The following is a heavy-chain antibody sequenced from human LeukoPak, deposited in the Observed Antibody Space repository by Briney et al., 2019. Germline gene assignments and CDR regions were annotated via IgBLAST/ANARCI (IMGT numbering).Heavy chain of an antibody. CDR3: ARHPAPGVREDEYYYYMDV. J-gene: IGHJ6*03. Sequence: GESLEISCKGSGYSFTSYWIGWVRQMPGKGLEWMGIIYPGDSDTRYSPSFQGQVTISADKSISTAYLQWSSLKASDTAMYYCARHPAPGVREDEYYYYMDVWGKGTTVTVSS. D-gene: IGHD3-10*01. CDR2: IYPGDSDT. V-gene: IGHV5-51*01. CDR1: GYSFTSYW.